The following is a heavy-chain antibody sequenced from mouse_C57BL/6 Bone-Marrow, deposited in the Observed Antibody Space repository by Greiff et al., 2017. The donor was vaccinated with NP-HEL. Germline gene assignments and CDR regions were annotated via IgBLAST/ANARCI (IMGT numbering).Heavy chain of an antibody. V-gene: IGHV1-55*01. D-gene: IGHD1-1*01. J-gene: IGHJ4*01. Sequence: QQSGAELVKPGASVKMSCKASGYTFTSYWITWVKQRPGQGLEWIGDIYPGSGSTNYNEKFKSKATLTVDTSSSTAYMQLSSLTSEDSAVYYCARDYGSSYAMDYWGQGTSVTVSS. CDR1: GYTFTSYW. CDR2: IYPGSGST. CDR3: ARDYGSSYAMDY.